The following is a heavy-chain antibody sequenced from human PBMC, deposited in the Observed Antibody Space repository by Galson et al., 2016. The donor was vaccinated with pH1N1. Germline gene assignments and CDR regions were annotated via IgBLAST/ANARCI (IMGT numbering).Heavy chain of an antibody. Sequence: QSGAEVKKPGESLKISCKGSGFSFTSYWIGWVRQMPGKGLEWMGVIYPGDSDTRYSPSLQGQVTISADKSISTAYLQWSSLKASDTAMYYCAKYYYDSSGSGAIGTFDIWGQGTMVTVSS. CDR2: IYPGDSDT. CDR1: GFSFTSYW. V-gene: IGHV5-51*01. CDR3: AKYYYDSSGSGAIGTFDI. J-gene: IGHJ3*02. D-gene: IGHD3-22*01.